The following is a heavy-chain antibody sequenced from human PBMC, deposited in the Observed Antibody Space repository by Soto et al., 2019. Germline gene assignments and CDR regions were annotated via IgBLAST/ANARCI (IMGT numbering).Heavy chain of an antibody. D-gene: IGHD3-22*01. CDR3: ARARYYYDSSGYYFGY. V-gene: IGHV1-46*01. CDR2: INPSGGST. CDR1: GYTFTSYY. Sequence: ASVKVSCKASGYTFTSYYMHCVRQAPGQGLEWMGIINPSGGSTSYAQKFQGRVTMTRDTSTSTVYMELSSLRSEDTAVYYCARARYYYDSSGYYFGYWVQGTLVTVSS. J-gene: IGHJ4*02.